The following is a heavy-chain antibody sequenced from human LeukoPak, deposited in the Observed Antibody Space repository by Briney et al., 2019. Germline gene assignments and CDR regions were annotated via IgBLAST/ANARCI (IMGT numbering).Heavy chain of an antibody. D-gene: IGHD5-18*01. CDR3: ARALNTAMAAFWCDY. CDR2: INAGNGNT. J-gene: IGHJ4*02. Sequence: ASVKVSCKASGYTFTSYAMHWVRQAPGQRLEWMGWINAGNGNTKYSQEFQGRVTITRDTSASTAYMELSSLRSEDMAVYYCARALNTAMAAFWCDYWGQGTLVTVSS. V-gene: IGHV1-3*03. CDR1: GYTFTSYA.